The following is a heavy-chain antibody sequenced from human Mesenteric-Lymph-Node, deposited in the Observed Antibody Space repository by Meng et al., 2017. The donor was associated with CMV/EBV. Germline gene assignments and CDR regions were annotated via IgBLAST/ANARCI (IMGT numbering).Heavy chain of an antibody. J-gene: IGHJ5*01. D-gene: IGHD1-26*01. CDR1: GVCVANNIAP. Sequence: IPGVCVANNIAPWNLIWHSPSRGLEWRGRTDYRSKWYNEYTGSLKSRIAINPDTSKNQFSLQLNVVTPEETAVYYCARESAGAPFDSWGQGTLVTVSS. V-gene: IGHV6-1*01. CDR3: ARESAGAPFDS. CDR2: TDYRSKWYN.